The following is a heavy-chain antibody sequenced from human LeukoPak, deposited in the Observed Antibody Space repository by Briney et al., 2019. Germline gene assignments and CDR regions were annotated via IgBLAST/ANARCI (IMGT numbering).Heavy chain of an antibody. J-gene: IGHJ2*01. CDR1: GGSISSGGYY. V-gene: IGHV4-31*03. D-gene: IGHD2-15*01. Sequence: SETLSLTCTVSGGSISSGGYYWSWIRQHPGKGLEWIGYIYYSGSTYYNPSLKSRVTISVDTSKNQFSLKLSSVTAADTAVYYCARDSPGYCSGGSCYKDWYFDLWGRGTLVTVSS. CDR2: IYYSGST. CDR3: ARDSPGYCSGGSCYKDWYFDL.